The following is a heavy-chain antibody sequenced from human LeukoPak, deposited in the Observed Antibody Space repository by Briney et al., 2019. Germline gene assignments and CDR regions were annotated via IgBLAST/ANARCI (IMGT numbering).Heavy chain of an antibody. V-gene: IGHV3-23*01. CDR3: AKDYRRSRSGFDY. CDR1: GFTFSSYA. CDR2: ISGSGGST. Sequence: GGSLRLSCAASGFTFSSYAMSWVRQAPGKGLEWVSAISGSGGSTYYADSVKGRFTTSRDNSKNTLYLQMNSLRAEDTAVYYCAKDYRRSRSGFDYWGQGTLVTVSS. D-gene: IGHD3-10*01. J-gene: IGHJ4*02.